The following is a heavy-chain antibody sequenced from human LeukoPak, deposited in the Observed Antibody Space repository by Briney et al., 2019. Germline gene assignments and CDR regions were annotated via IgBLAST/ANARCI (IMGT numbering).Heavy chain of an antibody. V-gene: IGHV1-46*01. CDR2: INPSGGST. Sequence: ASVKVPCKASGYAFTSYYMHWVRQAPGQGLEWMGIINPSGGSTSYAQKFQGRVTMTTDTSTSTAYMELRSLRSDDTAVYYCARYYYGSGSYYPYYYYYYMDVWGKGTTVTVSS. D-gene: IGHD3-10*01. CDR1: GYAFTSYY. J-gene: IGHJ6*03. CDR3: ARYYYGSGSYYPYYYYYYMDV.